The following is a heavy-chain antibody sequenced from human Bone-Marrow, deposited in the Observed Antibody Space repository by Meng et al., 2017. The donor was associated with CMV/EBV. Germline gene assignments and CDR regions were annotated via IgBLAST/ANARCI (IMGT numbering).Heavy chain of an antibody. CDR3: TRGPGKYYYGSGSYPIDF. CDR1: GYSISSGYY. CDR2: IYHSGST. Sequence: SETLSLTCTVSGYSISSGYYWGWIRQPPGKGLEWIGSIYHSGSTYYNPSLKSRVTISADTSKRQFSLKLNSVTAADTAVYYCTRGPGKYYYGSGSYPIDFWGQGTLVTVSS. V-gene: IGHV4-38-2*02. J-gene: IGHJ4*02. D-gene: IGHD3-10*01.